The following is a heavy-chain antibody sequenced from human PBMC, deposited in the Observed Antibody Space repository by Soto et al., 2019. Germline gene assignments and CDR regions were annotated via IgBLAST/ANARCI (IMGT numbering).Heavy chain of an antibody. CDR2: INAGNGNT. D-gene: IGHD3-16*02. Sequence: ASVKVSCKASGYTFTSYAMHWVRQAPGQRLEWMGWINAGNGNTKYSQKFQGRVTITRDTSASTAYMELSSLRSEDTAVYYCARSRTFGGVIVSFDYWGQGTLVTVS. CDR3: ARSRTFGGVIVSFDY. V-gene: IGHV1-3*01. J-gene: IGHJ4*02. CDR1: GYTFTSYA.